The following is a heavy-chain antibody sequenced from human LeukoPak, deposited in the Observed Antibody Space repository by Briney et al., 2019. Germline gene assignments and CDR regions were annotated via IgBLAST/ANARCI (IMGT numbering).Heavy chain of an antibody. V-gene: IGHV3-30*04. CDR1: GFTFSSYA. CDR3: ARDYYGSGSSYSLRY. D-gene: IGHD3-10*01. J-gene: IGHJ4*02. Sequence: GGPLRLSCAASGFTFSSYAMHWVRQAPGKGVEGVAVISYDGSNKYYADSVKGRFTISRDNSKNTLYLQMNSLRAEDTAVYYCARDYYGSGSSYSLRYWGEGSLVTAPS. CDR2: ISYDGSNK.